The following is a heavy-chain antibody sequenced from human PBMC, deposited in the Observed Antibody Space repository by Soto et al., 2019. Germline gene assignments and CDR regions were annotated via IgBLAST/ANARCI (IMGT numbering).Heavy chain of an antibody. CDR2: ISYDGSNK. CDR1: GFTFSSYA. V-gene: IGHV3-30-3*01. CDR3: ARDGGWFGSEVYYYYGMDV. D-gene: IGHD3-10*01. J-gene: IGHJ6*02. Sequence: GGSLRLSCAASGFTFSSYAMHWVRQAPGKGLEWVAVISYDGSNKYYADSVKSRFTISRDNSKNTLYLQMNSLRAEDTAVYYCARDGGWFGSEVYYYYGMDVWGQGTTVTVSS.